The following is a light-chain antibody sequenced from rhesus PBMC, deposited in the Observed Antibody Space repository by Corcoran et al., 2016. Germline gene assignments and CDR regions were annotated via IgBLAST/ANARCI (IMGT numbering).Light chain of an antibody. CDR2: DAS. J-gene: IGKJ2*01. CDR3: QQRNSYPYS. V-gene: IGKV1-38*01. Sequence: DIVLTQTPSSLSASVGDRVTITCRASQGISSYLAWYQQKSGKAPKLLINDASKLQSGVQSRFSGSGSGTEFTLTISSLQPEDFATYYCQQRNSYPYSFGQGTKVEIK. CDR1: QGISSY.